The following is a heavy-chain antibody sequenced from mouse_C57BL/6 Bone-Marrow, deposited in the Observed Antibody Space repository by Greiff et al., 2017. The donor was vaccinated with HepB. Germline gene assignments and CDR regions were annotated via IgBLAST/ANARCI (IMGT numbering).Heavy chain of an antibody. V-gene: IGHV7-1*01. D-gene: IGHD2-14*01. CDR2: SRNKANDYTT. CDR3: ARDAPLLEGYWYFDV. Sequence: EVKLMESGGGLVQSGRSLRLSCATSGFTFSDFYMEWVRQAPGKGLEWIAASRNKANDYTTEYSASVKGRFIVSRDTSQSILYLQMNALRAEDTAIYYCARDAPLLEGYWYFDVWGTGTTVTVSS. CDR1: GFTFSDFY. J-gene: IGHJ1*03.